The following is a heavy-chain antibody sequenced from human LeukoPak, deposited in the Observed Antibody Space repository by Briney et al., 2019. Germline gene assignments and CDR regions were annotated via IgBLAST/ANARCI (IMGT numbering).Heavy chain of an antibody. CDR2: ISAYNGNT. J-gene: IGHJ5*02. V-gene: IGHV1-18*01. D-gene: IGHD3-10*01. CDR3: ARVGSLWFGESVLNWFDP. CDR1: GGTFSSYA. Sequence: ASVKVSCKASGGTFSSYAISWVRQAPGQGLEWMGWISAYNGNTNYAQKLQGRVTMTTDTSTSTAYMELRSLRSDDTAVYYCARVGSLWFGESVLNWFDPWGQGTLVTVSS.